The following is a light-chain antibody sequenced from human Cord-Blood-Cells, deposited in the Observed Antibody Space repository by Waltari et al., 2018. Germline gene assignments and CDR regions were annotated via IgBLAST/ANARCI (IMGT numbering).Light chain of an antibody. Sequence: QSALTQPASVSGSPGQSITNSCTGTSSYVGGYNYVSWYQQHPGKAPKLMIYDVSNRPSGVSNCFSGSKSGNTASLTISGLQAEDEADYYCSSYTSSSTLVFGGGTKLTVL. CDR3: SSYTSSSTLV. V-gene: IGLV2-14*03. J-gene: IGLJ3*02. CDR1: SSYVGGYNY. CDR2: DVS.